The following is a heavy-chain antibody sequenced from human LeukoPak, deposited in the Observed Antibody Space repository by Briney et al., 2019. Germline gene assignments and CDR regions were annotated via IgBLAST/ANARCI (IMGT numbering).Heavy chain of an antibody. D-gene: IGHD1-14*01. CDR2: LSSSGSS. CDR1: GASITSYY. J-gene: IGHJ6*03. Sequence: SETLSLTCSVSGASITSYYWSWIRQSAGKGLEWIGRLSSSGSSIHNPSLKSRLTMSVDTSKNQFSLKLSSVTAEDTAVYYCASEGIRDYHYYSMDVWGKGTTVTISS. CDR3: ASEGIRDYHYYSMDV. V-gene: IGHV4-4*07.